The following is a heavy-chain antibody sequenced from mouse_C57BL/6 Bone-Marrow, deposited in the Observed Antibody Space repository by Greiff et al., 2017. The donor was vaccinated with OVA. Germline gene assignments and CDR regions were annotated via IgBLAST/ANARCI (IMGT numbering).Heavy chain of an antibody. J-gene: IGHJ2*01. Sequence: LQQSGAELVRPGASVKMSCKASGYTFTSCNMHWVKQTPRQGLAWIGAIYPGNGDTSYNQKFKGKATLTVDKSSSTAYMQLSSLTSEDSAVYFCARGNWVFDYWGQGTTLTVSS. CDR2: IYPGNGDT. CDR3: ARGNWVFDY. CDR1: GYTFTSCN. V-gene: IGHV1-12*01. D-gene: IGHD4-1*01.